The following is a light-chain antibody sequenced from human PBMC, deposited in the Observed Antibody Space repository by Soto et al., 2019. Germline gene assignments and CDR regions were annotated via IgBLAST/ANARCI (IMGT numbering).Light chain of an antibody. CDR2: AAS. J-gene: IGKJ5*01. Sequence: DIQMTQSPSSVSASVGDRVTITCRASQDISNWLAWYQQKPGKAPKLLIYAASSLFSGVPSRFSGSGSGTDFTLTISSLQPEDFATYYCQHADSLPLVTFGQGTRLDLK. CDR3: QHADSLPLVT. V-gene: IGKV1-12*01. CDR1: QDISNW.